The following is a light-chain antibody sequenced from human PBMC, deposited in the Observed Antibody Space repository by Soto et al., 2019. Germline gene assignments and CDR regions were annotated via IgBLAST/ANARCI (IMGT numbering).Light chain of an antibody. J-gene: IGKJ1*01. CDR2: DAS. V-gene: IGKV1-13*02. CDR3: QQFGK. Sequence: AIQLTQSPSSLSASVGDRVTITCRASQGISSALAWYQQKPGKAPKLPIYDASSLESGVPSRFSGSGYGTDFTLTISSLQPEDFATYYCQQFGKLGQGTKADI. CDR1: QGISSA.